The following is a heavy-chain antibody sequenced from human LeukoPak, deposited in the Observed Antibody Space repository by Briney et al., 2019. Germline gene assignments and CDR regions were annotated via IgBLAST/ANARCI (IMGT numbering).Heavy chain of an antibody. D-gene: IGHD5-12*01. CDR1: GFTFSSYA. CDR2: ISGSGGAT. J-gene: IGHJ6*02. Sequence: GGSLRLSCAASGFTFSSYAMSWVRQAPGKGLEWVSAISGSGGATYYADSVKGRFTISRDNAKNTLYLQMNSLRAEDTAVYYCARARGYSGYDQIGGNYYYYYGMDVWGQGTTVTVSS. CDR3: ARARGYSGYDQIGGNYYYYYGMDV. V-gene: IGHV3-23*01.